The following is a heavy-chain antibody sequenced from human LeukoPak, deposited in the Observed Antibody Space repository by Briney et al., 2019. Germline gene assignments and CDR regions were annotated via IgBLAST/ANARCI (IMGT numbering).Heavy chain of an antibody. V-gene: IGHV4-59*01. Sequence: SETLSLTCTVSGGSISSYYWSWIRQPPGKGLEWIGYIYYSGSTNYNPSLKSRVTISVDTSKNQFSLKLSSVTAADTAVYYCARYKRHSDAFDIWGQGQWSPSL. CDR3: ARYKRHSDAFDI. CDR1: GGSISSYY. D-gene: IGHD1-14*01. J-gene: IGHJ3*02. CDR2: IYYSGST.